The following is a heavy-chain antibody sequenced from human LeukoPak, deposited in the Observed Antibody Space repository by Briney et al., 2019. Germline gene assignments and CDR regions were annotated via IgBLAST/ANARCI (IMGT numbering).Heavy chain of an antibody. CDR1: GYTFTSYY. Sequence: ASVKVSCKASGYTFTSYYMHWVRQAPGQGLEWMGIINPSGGSTSYAQKFQGRVTITADESTSTAYMELSSLRSEDTAVYYCARAPVLGRPGVDYWGQGTLVTVSS. J-gene: IGHJ4*02. D-gene: IGHD3-16*01. CDR3: ARAPVLGRPGVDY. V-gene: IGHV1-46*01. CDR2: INPSGGST.